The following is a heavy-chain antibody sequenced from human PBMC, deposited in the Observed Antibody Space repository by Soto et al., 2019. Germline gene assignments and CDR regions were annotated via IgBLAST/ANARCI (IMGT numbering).Heavy chain of an antibody. CDR1: GFTFSSYW. V-gene: IGHV3-7*05. CDR3: ARGPNIVVVVAALFDY. Sequence: GESLKISCAASGFTFSSYWMSWVRQAPGKGLEWVANIKEDGREKYYVDSVKGRFTITRDNAKNSLYLQMNSLRAEDTAVYYCARGPNIVVVVAALFDYWGQGTLVTVSS. D-gene: IGHD2-15*01. J-gene: IGHJ4*02. CDR2: IKEDGREK.